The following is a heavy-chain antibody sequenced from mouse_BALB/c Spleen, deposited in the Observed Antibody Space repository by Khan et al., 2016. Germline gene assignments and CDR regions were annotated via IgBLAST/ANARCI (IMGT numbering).Heavy chain of an antibody. CDR3: TRLYYDGCSDY. CDR2: INPDSSTI. V-gene: IGHV4-1*02. D-gene: IGHD1-1*01. CDR1: GFDFSRYW. J-gene: IGHJ2*01. Sequence: EVKLLESGGGLVQPGGSLKLSCAASGFDFSRYWMSWVRQAPGRGLEWIGEINPDSSTINYTPSLQDKFIISRDNAKNTLYLQMSKVRSEDTALYYCTRLYYDGCSDYWGQGTTLTVSS.